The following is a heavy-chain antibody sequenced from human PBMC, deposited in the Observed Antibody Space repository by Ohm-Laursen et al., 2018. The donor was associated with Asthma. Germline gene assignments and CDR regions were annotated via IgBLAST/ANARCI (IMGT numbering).Heavy chain of an antibody. J-gene: IGHJ6*02. V-gene: IGHV3-11*01. D-gene: IGHD1-14*01. CDR1: GFTFSDYY. CDR2: ISSSGSTI. CDR3: TKDLLPGGADV. Sequence: SLRLSCAASGFTFSDYYMSWIRQAPGKGLEWVSYISSSGSTIYYADSVKGRFTISRDNAKNSLYLQMNNLRPEDTALYYCTKDLLPGGADVWGQGTTVTVSS.